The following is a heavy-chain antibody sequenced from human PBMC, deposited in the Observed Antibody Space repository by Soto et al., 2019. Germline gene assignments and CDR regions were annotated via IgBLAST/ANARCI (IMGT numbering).Heavy chain of an antibody. J-gene: IGHJ6*02. CDR2: ANPNSGGT. CDR1: GYTNTGNY. D-gene: IGHD3-10*02. Sequence: GASVKLSCKACGYTNTGNYMHWLRPDPGQGIEWMGWANPNSGGTNFAQKFQGRVTMTTDTPMSTAYLGVSGLRSDDRTVYFCVIDAQAMLPNANPHDYLYYDLYVWS. V-gene: IGHV1-2*02. CDR3: VIDAQAMLPNANPHDYLYYDLYV.